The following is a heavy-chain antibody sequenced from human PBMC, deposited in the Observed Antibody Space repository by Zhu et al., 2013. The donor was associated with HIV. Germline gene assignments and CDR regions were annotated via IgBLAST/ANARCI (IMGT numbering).Heavy chain of an antibody. CDR1: EYTFTDDY. CDR3: ARPALTHLRSAEDLDY. V-gene: IGHV1-2*02. CDR2: INPNGGT. Sequence: QVHLVQSEPEVKKPGASVKVSCKAYEYTFTDDYIHWVRQAPGQGLEWMGWINPNGGTNYAQKFQGRVTMTSDTSVNTVYLELSGLKSDDTAVYYCARPALTHLRSAEDLDYWGQGNPWSPSRQ. J-gene: IGHJ4*02.